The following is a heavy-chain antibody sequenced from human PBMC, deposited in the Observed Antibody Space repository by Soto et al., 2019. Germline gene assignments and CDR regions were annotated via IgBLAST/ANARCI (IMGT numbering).Heavy chain of an antibody. J-gene: IGHJ4*02. V-gene: IGHV1-3*05. CDR1: GYTFTSYA. Sequence: QVQLVQSGAEEKKPGASVKVSCKASGYTFTSYAMYWVRQAPGQRLEWMGCINAGNGNTKYSQKFQGRVTITRDTSASTAYMELSSLRSEDTAVYYCARAGGGTSWNYWIGYWGQGTLVTVSS. D-gene: IGHD1-7*01. CDR2: INAGNGNT. CDR3: ARAGGGTSWNYWIGY.